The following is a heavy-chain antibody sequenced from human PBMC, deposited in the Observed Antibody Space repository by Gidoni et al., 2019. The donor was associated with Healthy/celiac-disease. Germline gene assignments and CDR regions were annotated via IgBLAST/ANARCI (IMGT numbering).Heavy chain of an antibody. Sequence: EVQLLESGGGLVQPGGSLRLSCAASGFTFSSYAMGWVRQAPGKGLEWVSAISGSGGSTYYADSVKGRFTISRDNSKNTLYLQMNSLRAEDTAVYYCAKDRSLGGWLQYFDYWGQGTLVTVSS. D-gene: IGHD5-12*01. CDR3: AKDRSLGGWLQYFDY. V-gene: IGHV3-23*01. CDR2: ISGSGGST. CDR1: GFTFSSYA. J-gene: IGHJ4*02.